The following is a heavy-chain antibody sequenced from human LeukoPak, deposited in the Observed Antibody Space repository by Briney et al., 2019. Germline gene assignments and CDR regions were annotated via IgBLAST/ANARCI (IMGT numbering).Heavy chain of an antibody. CDR2: ISYDGSNK. J-gene: IGHJ4*02. CDR3: AKVPHSSPEVGYFDY. Sequence: GGSLRLSCAASGFTFSSYAMHWVRQAPGKGLEWVAVISYDGSNKYYADSVKGRFTISRDNSKNTLYLQMNSLRAEDTAVYYCAKVPHSSPEVGYFDYWGQGTLVTVSS. CDR1: GFTFSSYA. V-gene: IGHV3-30*04. D-gene: IGHD6-13*01.